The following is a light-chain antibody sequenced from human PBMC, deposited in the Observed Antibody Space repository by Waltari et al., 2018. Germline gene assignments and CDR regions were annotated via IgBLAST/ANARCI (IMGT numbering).Light chain of an antibody. Sequence: DIQLTQSPSFLSASVGDRVTITCRASQGISSYLAWFQQKPGKAPNLLIYGASTLQRGVPSRFSGSGSGTEFTLTISSLQPEDFATYYCQQLSSYPLTFGQGTRLEIK. CDR3: QQLSSYPLT. V-gene: IGKV1-9*01. CDR2: GAS. CDR1: QGISSY. J-gene: IGKJ5*01.